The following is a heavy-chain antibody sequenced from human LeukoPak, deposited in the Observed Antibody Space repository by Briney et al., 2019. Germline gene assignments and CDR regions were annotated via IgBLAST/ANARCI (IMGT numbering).Heavy chain of an antibody. V-gene: IGHV1-2*02. CDR2: INPNSGGT. Sequence: ASVTVSCKASGYTFTGYYMHWVRQAPGQGLEGMGWINPNSGGTNYAQKFQGRVTMTRDTSISTAYMELSRLRSDDTAVYYCARVARYSSSPDYWGQGTLVTVSS. J-gene: IGHJ4*02. CDR1: GYTFTGYY. D-gene: IGHD6-6*01. CDR3: ARVARYSSSPDY.